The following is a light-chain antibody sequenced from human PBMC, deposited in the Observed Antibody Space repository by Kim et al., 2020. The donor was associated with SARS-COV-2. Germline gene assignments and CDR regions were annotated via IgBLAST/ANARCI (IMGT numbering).Light chain of an antibody. CDR1: SSDVGNHNR. V-gene: IGLV2-18*02. CDR2: EVT. J-gene: IGLJ2*01. Sequence: QSALTQPPSVSGSPGQSVTISCTGSSSDVGNHNRVSWYQQPPGTVPKLVLYEVTNRPSGVPDRFSGSKSGNTASLTISGLQAEDEADYYCCSYINNTCDVVFGGGTQLTVL. CDR3: CSYINNTCDVV.